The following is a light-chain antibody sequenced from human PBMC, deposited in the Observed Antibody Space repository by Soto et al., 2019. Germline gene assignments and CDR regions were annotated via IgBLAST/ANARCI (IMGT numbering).Light chain of an antibody. J-gene: IGLJ1*01. CDR1: SSDVGGYNY. CDR2: EVT. Sequence: ALTQPASVSGSPGQSITISCTGTSSDVGGYNYVSWYQQHPGKAPKIIIYEVTNRPSGVSNRFSGSKSGNTASLTISGLQADDEADYYCCSYAGSTLVFGTGTKVTVL. CDR3: CSYAGSTLV. V-gene: IGLV2-14*01.